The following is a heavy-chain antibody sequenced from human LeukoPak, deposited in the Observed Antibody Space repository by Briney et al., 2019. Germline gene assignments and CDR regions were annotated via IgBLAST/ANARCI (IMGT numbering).Heavy chain of an antibody. V-gene: IGHV3-15*01. D-gene: IGHD4-11*01. CDR3: TTISKYKGYGFDY. Sequence: GGSLRLSCAASGFTFSKAWMNGVRQARGKGLEGVGRIKSKTDGGTPDYAAPVKGRFTISRDDSKNTVYLQMSSLKTEDTAVYYCTTISKYKGYGFDYWGQGTPVTVSS. CDR2: IKSKTDGGTP. J-gene: IGHJ4*02. CDR1: GFTFSKAW.